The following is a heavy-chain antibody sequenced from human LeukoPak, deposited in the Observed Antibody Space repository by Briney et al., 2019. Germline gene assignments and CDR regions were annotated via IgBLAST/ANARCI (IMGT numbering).Heavy chain of an antibody. V-gene: IGHV3-30*18. CDR1: GFTFSSYG. Sequence: PGGSLRLSCAASGFTFSSYGMHWVRQAPGKGLEWVAVISYDGSNKYYADSVKGRFTISRDNSKNTLYLQMNSLRVEDTAVYYCAKGGGSGSYSDYWGQGTLVTVSS. J-gene: IGHJ4*02. D-gene: IGHD3-10*01. CDR2: ISYDGSNK. CDR3: AKGGGSGSYSDY.